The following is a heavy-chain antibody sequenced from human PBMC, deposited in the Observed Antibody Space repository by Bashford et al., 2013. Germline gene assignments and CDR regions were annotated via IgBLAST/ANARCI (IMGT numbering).Heavy chain of an antibody. CDR3: ARGRRGSPYSSSWFYWYFDL. V-gene: IGHV4-31*01. Sequence: SSETLSLTCTVSGGSISSGGYYWSWIRQHPGKGLEWIGYIYYSGSTYYNPSLKSLVTISVDTSKNQFSLKLSSVTAADTAVYYCARGRRGSPYSSSWFYWYFDLWGRGTLVTVSS. J-gene: IGHJ2*01. CDR2: IYYSGST. D-gene: IGHD6-13*01. CDR1: GGSISSGGYY.